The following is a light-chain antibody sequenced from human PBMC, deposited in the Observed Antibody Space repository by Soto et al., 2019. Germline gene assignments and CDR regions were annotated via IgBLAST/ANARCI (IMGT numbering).Light chain of an antibody. J-gene: IGLJ3*02. CDR3: SSYAGDNRLV. CDR2: EVA. Sequence: LTQPPSASGSPGQSVTISCTGTSSAIGRYNYVSWYQQHPGKAPKLIVFEVAQRPTGVPDRFSASKSGNTASLTVSGLQAEDEADYYCSSYAGDNRLVFGGGTQLTVL. CDR1: SSAIGRYNY. V-gene: IGLV2-8*01.